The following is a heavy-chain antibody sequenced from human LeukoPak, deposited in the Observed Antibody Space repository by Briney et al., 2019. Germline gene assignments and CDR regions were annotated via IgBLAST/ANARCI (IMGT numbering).Heavy chain of an antibody. V-gene: IGHV4-38-2*02. J-gene: IGHJ6*04. Sequence: SETLSLTCTVSAYSISSGYYWGWIRQPPGKGLEWIGSIYHSGSTYYNPSLKSRVTISVDTSKNQFSLKLSSVTAADTAVYYCARDPSEWELLRHSRAMDVWGKGTTVTVSS. CDR3: ARDPSEWELLRHSRAMDV. CDR1: AYSISSGYY. CDR2: IYHSGST. D-gene: IGHD1-26*01.